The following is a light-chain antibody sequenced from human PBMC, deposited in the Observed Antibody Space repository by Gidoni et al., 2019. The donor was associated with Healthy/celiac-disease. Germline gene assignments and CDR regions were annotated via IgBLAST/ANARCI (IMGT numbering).Light chain of an antibody. CDR3: QQSYSTPLFT. Sequence: IQMTQSPSSLSASVGDRVTLTCRASQSISSYLIWYQQKPGNAPKLLIYAASSLKSAVPSRFCGSGSGTDFTPTISSLQAEDFATDYCQQSYSTPLFTFGPGTKVDIK. CDR2: AAS. V-gene: IGKV1-39*01. CDR1: QSISSY. J-gene: IGKJ3*01.